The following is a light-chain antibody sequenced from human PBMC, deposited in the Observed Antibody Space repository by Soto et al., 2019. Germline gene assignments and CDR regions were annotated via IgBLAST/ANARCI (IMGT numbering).Light chain of an antibody. J-gene: IGKJ5*01. CDR1: QGITNY. V-gene: IGKV1-33*01. Sequence: DIQMTQSPSSLSASVGDRVTITCQASQGITNYLNWYQQKPGKAPKLLIYGASNLETGVPSRFSGSGSGTDFTFTISSLQAEDIATYFCQQYDSVFTFGQGTRPEMK. CDR3: QQYDSVFT. CDR2: GAS.